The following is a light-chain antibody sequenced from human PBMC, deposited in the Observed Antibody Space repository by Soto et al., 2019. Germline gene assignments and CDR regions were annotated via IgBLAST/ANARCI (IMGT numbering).Light chain of an antibody. CDR1: SSDVGGYNF. CDR3: CSYAGRYTWV. Sequence: QSALTQPRSVSGSPGQSVTISCTGTSSDVGGYNFVPWYQQHPGKAPKLMIYDVSKRPSGVPDRFSGSKSGNTASLTISGLQAEDEADYYCCSYAGRYTWVFGGGTQLTVL. CDR2: DVS. J-gene: IGLJ3*02. V-gene: IGLV2-11*01.